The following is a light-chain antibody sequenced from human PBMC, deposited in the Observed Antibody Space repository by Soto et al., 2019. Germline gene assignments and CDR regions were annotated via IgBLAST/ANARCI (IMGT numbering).Light chain of an antibody. CDR3: QQYGSSPWT. J-gene: IGKJ1*01. V-gene: IGKV3-20*01. CDR2: GAS. Sequence: EIVLTQSPGTLSLSLGERATLSCRASQSVSSNYLAWYQKKPGQAPRPLIYGASSRATGIPDRFSGSGAGTDFTLTISRLESEDFAVYYCQQYGSSPWTFGQGTKVDIK. CDR1: QSVSSNY.